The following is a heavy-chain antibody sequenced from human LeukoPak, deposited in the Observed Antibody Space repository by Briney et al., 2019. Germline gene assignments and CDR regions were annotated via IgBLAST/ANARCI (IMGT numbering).Heavy chain of an antibody. CDR2: ISSSSSTI. CDR1: GFTFSSYS. J-gene: IGHJ5*02. CDR3: AREVAFGVVISAWWFDP. Sequence: GGSLRLSCAASGFTFSSYSMNWVRQAPGKGLEWVSYISSSSSTIYYADSVKGRFTISGDNAKNSLYLQMNSLRAEDTAVYYCAREVAFGVVISAWWFDPWGQGTLVTVSS. V-gene: IGHV3-48*01. D-gene: IGHD3-3*01.